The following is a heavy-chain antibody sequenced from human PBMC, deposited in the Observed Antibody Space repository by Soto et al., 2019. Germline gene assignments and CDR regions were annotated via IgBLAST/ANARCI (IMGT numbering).Heavy chain of an antibody. D-gene: IGHD2-15*01. CDR2: IWDDGSKK. CDR3: ATDKGYCSGGSCYSRGFDY. J-gene: IGHJ4*02. CDR1: GFTFSSYG. Sequence: QVQLVESGGGVVQPGMSLRLSCAASGFTFSSYGMHWVRQAPGQGLEWVAAIWDDGSKKYYADSVKGRFTISRDNSKNKLYQQMNSMRAEDTAVYYCATDKGYCSGGSCYSRGFDYWGQGTLVTVSS. V-gene: IGHV3-33*01.